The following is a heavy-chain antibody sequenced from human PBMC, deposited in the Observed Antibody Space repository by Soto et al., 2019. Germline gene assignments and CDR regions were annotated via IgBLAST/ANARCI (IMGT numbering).Heavy chain of an antibody. D-gene: IGHD3-3*01. J-gene: IGHJ6*02. CDR2: INPNSGGT. Sequence: QVQLVQSGAEVKKPGASVKVSCKASGYTFTGYYMHWVRQAPGQGLEWMGWINPNSGGTNYAQKFQGRVTMTRDTSISTAYMELSRLRSDDTAVYYCASHRYDFWSGEDYYYYYGMDVWGQGTTVTVSS. CDR3: ASHRYDFWSGEDYYYYYGMDV. V-gene: IGHV1-2*02. CDR1: GYTFTGYY.